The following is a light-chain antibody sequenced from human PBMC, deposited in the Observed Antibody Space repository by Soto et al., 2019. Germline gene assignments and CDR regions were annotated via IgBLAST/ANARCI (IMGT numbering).Light chain of an antibody. J-gene: IGLJ2*01. CDR1: SSDVGGYNY. Sequence: QSALTQPPSASGSPGQSVTISCTGSSSDVGGYNYVSWYQQHPGKAPKLMIYEVSKRPSGVPDRLSGSKSGNTASLTVSGLQAEDEADYYSSSYGDSTTVVFGGGTQLTVL. CDR2: EVS. CDR3: SSYGDSTTVV. V-gene: IGLV2-8*01.